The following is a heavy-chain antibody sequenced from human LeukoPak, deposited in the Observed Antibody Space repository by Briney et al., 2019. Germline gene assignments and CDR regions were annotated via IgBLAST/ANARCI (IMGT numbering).Heavy chain of an antibody. CDR2: IYWNDDK. CDR3: AHSTATRTPHYYYYMDV. V-gene: IGHV2-5*01. Sequence: SGPTLVKPTQTLTLTCTFSGFSLSTSGVGVGWIRQPPGKALEWLALIYWNDDKRYSPSLKSRLTITKDTSKNQVVLTMTNMDPVDTATYYCAHSTATRTPHYYYYMDVWGKGTTVTVSS. J-gene: IGHJ6*03. D-gene: IGHD4-17*01. CDR1: GFSLSTSGVG.